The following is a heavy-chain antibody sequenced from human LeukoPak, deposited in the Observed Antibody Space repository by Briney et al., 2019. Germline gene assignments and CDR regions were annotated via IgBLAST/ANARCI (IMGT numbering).Heavy chain of an antibody. CDR3: ARRHKVGAGDALDI. D-gene: IGHD3-10*01. J-gene: IGHJ3*02. CDR1: GGSISSSSYY. Sequence: SETLSLTCTVSGGSISSSSYYWGWIRQPPGKGLEWIGSIYYSGSTYYNPSLKSRVTISVDTSKNQFSLKLSSVTAADTAVYYCARRHKVGAGDALDIWGQGTMVTVSS. V-gene: IGHV4-39*07. CDR2: IYYSGST.